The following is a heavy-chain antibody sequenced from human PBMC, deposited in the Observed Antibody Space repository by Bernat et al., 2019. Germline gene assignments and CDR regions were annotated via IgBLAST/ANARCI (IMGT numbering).Heavy chain of an antibody. Sequence: QVQLVESGGGLVKPGGSLRLSCAAPGFTFSDYYMSWIRQAPGKGLEWVSYISSSSSYTNYADSVKGRFTISRDNAKNSLYLQMNSLRAEDTAVYYCARDLVVVVAATHWFDPWGQGTLVTVSS. CDR3: ARDLVVVVAATHWFDP. V-gene: IGHV3-11*06. CDR2: ISSSSSYT. D-gene: IGHD2-15*01. CDR1: GFTFSDYY. J-gene: IGHJ5*02.